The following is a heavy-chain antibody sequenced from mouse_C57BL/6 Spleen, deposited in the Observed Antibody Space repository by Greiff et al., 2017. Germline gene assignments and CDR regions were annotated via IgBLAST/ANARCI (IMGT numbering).Heavy chain of an antibody. CDR2: INPNNGGT. D-gene: IGHD4-1*01. CDR3: ARTGTGAWFAY. Sequence: EVQLQQSGPELVKPGASVKMSCKASGYTFTDYNMHWVKQSHGKSLEWIGYINPNNGGTSYNQKFKGQATLTVNKSSSTAYMELRSRTSEDSAVYYCARTGTGAWFAYWGQGTLVTVSA. J-gene: IGHJ3*01. V-gene: IGHV1-22*01. CDR1: GYTFTDYN.